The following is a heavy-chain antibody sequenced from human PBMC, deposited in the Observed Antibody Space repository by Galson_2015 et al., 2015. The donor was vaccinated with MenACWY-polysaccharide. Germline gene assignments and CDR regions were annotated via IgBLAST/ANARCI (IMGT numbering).Heavy chain of an antibody. CDR3: ARDSIAVAGTTFLFDY. J-gene: IGHJ4*02. CDR2: NTGNP. V-gene: IGHV7-4-1*02. Sequence: NTGNPTYAQGFTGRFVFSLDTSVSTAYLQISSLKAEDTAVYYCARDSIAVAGTTFLFDYWGQGTLVTVSS. D-gene: IGHD6-19*01.